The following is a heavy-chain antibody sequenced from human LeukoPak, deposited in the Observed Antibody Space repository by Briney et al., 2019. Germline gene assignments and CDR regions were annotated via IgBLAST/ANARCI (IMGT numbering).Heavy chain of an antibody. D-gene: IGHD1-7*01. CDR1: GDSVSRYSGA. V-gene: IGHV6-1*01. Sequence: SQTLSLTCAISGDSVSRYSGAWNWIRQSPSRGLEWLGRTYYRSKWYHDYAVSVKSRITINPDTSKNQFSLQLNSVTPEDTAVYFCARALETGTTFSYFDYWGQGTLVTVSS. J-gene: IGHJ4*02. CDR2: TYYRSKWYH. CDR3: ARALETGTTFSYFDY.